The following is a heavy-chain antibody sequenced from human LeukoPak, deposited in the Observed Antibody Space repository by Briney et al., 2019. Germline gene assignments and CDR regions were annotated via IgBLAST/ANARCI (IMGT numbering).Heavy chain of an antibody. CDR1: GFTFSSYA. CDR3: AKDQYRTGLDGFDI. V-gene: IGHV3-23*01. Sequence: PGGSLRLSCAVSGFTFSSYAMHWVRQAPGKGLEWVSGISGSSITTNYADSVKSRFTISRDNSKNTLYLQMNSLRAEDTAVYYCAKDQYRTGLDGFDIWGQGTMVTVSS. D-gene: IGHD3/OR15-3a*01. J-gene: IGHJ3*02. CDR2: ISGSSITT.